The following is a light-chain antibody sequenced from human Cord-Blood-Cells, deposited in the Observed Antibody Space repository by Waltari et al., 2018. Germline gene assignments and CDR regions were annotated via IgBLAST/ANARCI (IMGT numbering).Light chain of an antibody. Sequence: DIAMTQSPDSFAVFLVERATVTCKPSQSVLYSSNNKNYLAWYQQKPGQPPKLLIYWASTRESGVPDRFSGSGSGTDFTLTISSLQAEDVAVYYCQQYYSTPYSFGQGTKLEIK. CDR3: QQYYSTPYS. V-gene: IGKV4-1*01. J-gene: IGKJ2*03. CDR2: WAS. CDR1: QSVLYSSNNKNY.